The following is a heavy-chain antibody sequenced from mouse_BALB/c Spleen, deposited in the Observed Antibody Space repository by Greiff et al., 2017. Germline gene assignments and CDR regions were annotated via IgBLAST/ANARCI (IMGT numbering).Heavy chain of an antibody. CDR2: ISYSGST. J-gene: IGHJ4*01. V-gene: IGHV3-2*02. D-gene: IGHD2-3*01. Sequence: DVQLQESGPGLVKPSQSLSLSCTVTGYSITSDYAWNWIRQFPGNKLEWMGYISYSGSTSYNPSLKSRISITRDTSKNQFFLQLNSVTTEDTATYYCANMIRGAMDYWGQGTSVTVSS. CDR1: GYSITSDYA. CDR3: ANMIRGAMDY.